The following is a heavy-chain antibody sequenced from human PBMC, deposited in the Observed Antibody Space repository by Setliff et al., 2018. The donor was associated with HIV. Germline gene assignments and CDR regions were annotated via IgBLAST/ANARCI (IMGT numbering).Heavy chain of an antibody. CDR3: ARDLGSGSYYRFDS. V-gene: IGHV3-30*04. Sequence: GESLRLSCKASGFTFSSYAIHWVRQAPGMGLEWVAFISYDGINKYYADSVKGRFTISRDISEDTVSLQMNSLKVEDTAVYYCARDLGSGSYYRFDSWGQGTVVTVSS. CDR1: GFTFSSYA. D-gene: IGHD3-10*01. CDR2: ISYDGINK. J-gene: IGHJ4*02.